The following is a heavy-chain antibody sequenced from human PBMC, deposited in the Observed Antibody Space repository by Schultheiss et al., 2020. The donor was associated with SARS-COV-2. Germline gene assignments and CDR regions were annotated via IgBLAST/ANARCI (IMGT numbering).Heavy chain of an antibody. V-gene: IGHV4-39*01. CDR1: GGSISSSSHY. Sequence: SETLSLTCTVSGGSISSSSHYWGWIRQPPGKGLEWIGSIYYSGSTYYNPSLKSRVTISVDTSKNQFSLKLSSVTAADTAVYYCARTYYYDRRAFDIWGQGTMVTVSS. D-gene: IGHD3-22*01. J-gene: IGHJ3*02. CDR3: ARTYYYDRRAFDI. CDR2: IYYSGST.